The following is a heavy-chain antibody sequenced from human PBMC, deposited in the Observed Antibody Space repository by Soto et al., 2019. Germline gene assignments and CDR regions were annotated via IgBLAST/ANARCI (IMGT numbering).Heavy chain of an antibody. V-gene: IGHV4-34*01. Sequence: SETLSLTCAVYGGSFSGYCWSWIRQPPGKGLEWIGEINHSGSTNYNPSLKSRVTISVDTSKNQFSLKLSSVTAADTAVYYCAREPDRPVVVVAATPNDAFDIWGQGTMVTVSS. CDR3: AREPDRPVVVVAATPNDAFDI. CDR1: GGSFSGYC. CDR2: INHSGST. J-gene: IGHJ3*02. D-gene: IGHD2-15*01.